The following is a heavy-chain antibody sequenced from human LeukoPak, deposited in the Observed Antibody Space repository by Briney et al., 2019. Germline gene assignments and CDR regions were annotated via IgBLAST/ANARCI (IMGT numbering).Heavy chain of an antibody. V-gene: IGHV4-34*01. CDR1: GGSFSGYY. D-gene: IGHD2-8*01. Sequence: SETLSLTCAVYGGSFSGYYWSWIRQPPGKGLEWIGEINHSGSTNYNPSLKSRVTISVDTSKNQFSLKLSSVTAADTAVYYCARADINCTNGVCYTFWFDPWGQGTLVTVSS. CDR3: ARADINCTNGVCYTFWFDP. J-gene: IGHJ5*02. CDR2: INHSGST.